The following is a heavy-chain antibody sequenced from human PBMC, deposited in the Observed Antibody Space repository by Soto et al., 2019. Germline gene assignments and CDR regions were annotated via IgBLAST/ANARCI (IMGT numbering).Heavy chain of an antibody. V-gene: IGHV4-39*07. CDR1: GGSISSSSYY. Sequence: PSETLSLTCTVSGGSISSSSYYWGWIRQPPGKGLEWIGSIYYSGSTYYNPSLKSRVTISVDTSKNQFSLKLSSVTAADTAVYYCARDSDYGDPLDYWGQGTLVTVSS. J-gene: IGHJ4*02. D-gene: IGHD4-17*01. CDR2: IYYSGST. CDR3: ARDSDYGDPLDY.